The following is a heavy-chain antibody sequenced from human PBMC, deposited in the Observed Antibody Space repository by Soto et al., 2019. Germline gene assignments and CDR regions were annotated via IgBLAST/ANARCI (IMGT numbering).Heavy chain of an antibody. V-gene: IGHV3-30*04. CDR3: ARSRSGAVADSFDS. J-gene: IGHJ4*02. CDR2: ISSDGSAK. D-gene: IGHD3-10*01. Sequence: PGGSLRLSSAASGFTFRRHAIHWVRQAPGKALEWVAVISSDGSAKYYVDSVKGRFTSSRDNSKNTVFLQMSSLSFEDTAIYYCARSRSGAVADSFDSLGQGTLVTVSS. CDR1: GFTFRRHA.